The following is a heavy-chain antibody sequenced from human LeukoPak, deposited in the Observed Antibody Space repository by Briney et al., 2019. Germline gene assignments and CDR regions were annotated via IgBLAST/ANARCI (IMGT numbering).Heavy chain of an antibody. J-gene: IGHJ5*02. CDR3: ATDNSRADTAWWFDP. D-gene: IGHD2-21*02. CDR1: AYTITNKW. V-gene: IGHV1-46*01. Sequence: GASVKVSCKASAYTITNKWMHWVRQAPGQGLEWMAVINPSGTVTTYAQKFQGRIAVSRDTSTSTLYMELSSLRSEDTAFCYCATDNSRADTAWWFDPWGQGTLVTVSS. CDR2: INPSGTVT.